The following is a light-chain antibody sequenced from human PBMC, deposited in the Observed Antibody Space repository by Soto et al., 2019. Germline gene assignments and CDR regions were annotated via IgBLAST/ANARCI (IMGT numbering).Light chain of an antibody. CDR1: SSNIGSNA. CDR2: YDD. Sequence: QSVLTQPPSVSEAPRQRVTISCSGSSSNIGSNAVIWYQQLPGRAPKLLIYYDDLLPSGVSDRFSGSKSGTSASLAISGLQSEDEADYYCAAWDDSLNGQVFGGGTKLTVL. V-gene: IGLV1-36*01. CDR3: AAWDDSLNGQV. J-gene: IGLJ2*01.